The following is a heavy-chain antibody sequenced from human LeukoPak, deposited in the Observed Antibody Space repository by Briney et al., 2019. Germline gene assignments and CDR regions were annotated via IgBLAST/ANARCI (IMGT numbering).Heavy chain of an antibody. CDR2: MNPNSGNT. D-gene: IGHD1-26*01. CDR1: GYTFTSYD. J-gene: IGHJ2*01. CDR3: AREWAGTPAGYFDL. Sequence: ASVKVSCKASGYTFTSYDINWVRQATGQGLEWMGWMNPNSGNTGYAQKFQGRVTMTRSTSISTAYMELNSLRAEDTAVYYCAREWAGTPAGYFDLWGRGTLVTVSS. V-gene: IGHV1-8*01.